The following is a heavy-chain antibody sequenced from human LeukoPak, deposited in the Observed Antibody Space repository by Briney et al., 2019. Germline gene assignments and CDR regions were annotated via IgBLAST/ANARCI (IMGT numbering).Heavy chain of an antibody. Sequence: GGSLRLSCAASGFTFSSYAMSWVRQAPGKGLEWVSAISGSGGSTYYADSVKGRFTISRDNSKNTLYLQMNSLRAEDTAVYYCARVMSGYYVVLDVWGQGTMVTVSS. J-gene: IGHJ3*01. V-gene: IGHV3-23*01. CDR1: GFTFSSYA. CDR3: ARVMSGYYVVLDV. D-gene: IGHD3-3*01. CDR2: ISGSGGST.